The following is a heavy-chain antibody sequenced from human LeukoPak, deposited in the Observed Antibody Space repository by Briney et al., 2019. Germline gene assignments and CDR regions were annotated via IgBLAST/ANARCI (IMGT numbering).Heavy chain of an antibody. CDR1: GYTFTSYY. Sequence: ASVKVSCRASGYTFTSYYMHWVRQAPGQGLEWMGIINPSGGSTSYAQKFQGRVTMTRDTSTSTVYMELSSLRSEDTAVYYCARAGYDFWSGSSFDPWGQGTLVTVSS. CDR2: INPSGGST. J-gene: IGHJ5*02. D-gene: IGHD3-3*01. V-gene: IGHV1-46*03. CDR3: ARAGYDFWSGSSFDP.